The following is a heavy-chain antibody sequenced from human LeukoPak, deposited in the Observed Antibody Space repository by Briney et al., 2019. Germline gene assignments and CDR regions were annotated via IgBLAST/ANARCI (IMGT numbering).Heavy chain of an antibody. Sequence: PSETLSLTCTVSGGSIISNYWSWIRQSAGKGLEWIGEINHSGSTNYNPSLKSRVTISVDTSKNQFSLKLSSVTAADTAVYYCARGEYSSSSRYYYMDVWGKGTTVTVSS. CDR1: GGSIISNY. CDR3: ARGEYSSSSRYYYMDV. D-gene: IGHD6-6*01. J-gene: IGHJ6*03. V-gene: IGHV4-34*01. CDR2: INHSGST.